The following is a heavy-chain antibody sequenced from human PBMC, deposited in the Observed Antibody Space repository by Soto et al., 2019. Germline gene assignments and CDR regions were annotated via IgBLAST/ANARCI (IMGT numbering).Heavy chain of an antibody. CDR1: GGSINGYY. CDR2: IYYSGTS. CDR3: ARRADSGWYYFDY. V-gene: IGHV4-59*01. J-gene: IGHJ4*02. Sequence: QVQLQESGPGLVKPSETLSLSCTVSGGSINGYYWSWIRQPPGKGLEWIGYIYYSGTSNYNPSLKGRVTLSVDTSKNQFSLKLSSVTAADTAVYYCARRADSGWYYFDYWGQGTLVTVSS. D-gene: IGHD6-19*01.